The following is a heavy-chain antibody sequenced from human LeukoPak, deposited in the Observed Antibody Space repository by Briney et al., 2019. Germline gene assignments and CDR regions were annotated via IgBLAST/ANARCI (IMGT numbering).Heavy chain of an antibody. V-gene: IGHV4-34*01. D-gene: IGHD3-22*01. CDR3: ARGHPIGSSGMAFDI. CDR2: INHSGST. CDR1: GGSFSGYY. Sequence: SSETLSLTCAVYGGSFSGYYWSWIRQPPGKGLEWIGEINHSGSTNYNPSLRSRVTISADTSKSQFSLKLSSVSAADTAVYYCARGHPIGSSGMAFDIWGQGTMVTVSS. J-gene: IGHJ3*02.